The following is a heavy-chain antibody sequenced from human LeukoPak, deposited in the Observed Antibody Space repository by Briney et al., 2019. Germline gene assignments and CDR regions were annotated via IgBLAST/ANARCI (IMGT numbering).Heavy chain of an antibody. V-gene: IGHV4-4*08. D-gene: IGHD3-9*01. J-gene: IGHJ4*02. Sequence: SETLSLTCSVSGGSIESYYWSWIRQPPGKGLEFIGYIAASGATKHNPSLKSRVTLSMDTSKNQFSLKLRSVTAADTAVYFCARFPYFEGFDYWGQGTQVIVSS. CDR2: IAASGAT. CDR1: GGSIESYY. CDR3: ARFPYFEGFDY.